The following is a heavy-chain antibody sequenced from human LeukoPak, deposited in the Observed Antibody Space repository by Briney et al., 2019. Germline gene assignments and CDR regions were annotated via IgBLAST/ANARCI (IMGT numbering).Heavy chain of an antibody. J-gene: IGHJ6*04. CDR2: FDPEDGET. CDR1: GYTLTELS. D-gene: IGHD6-13*01. CDR3: ATGDSSSWIGLGDFDYYYGMDV. V-gene: IGHV1-24*01. Sequence: ASVKVSCKVSGYTLTELSMHWVRQAPGKGPEWMGGFDPEDGETIYAQKFQGRVTMTEDTSTDTAYMELSSLRSEDTAVYYCATGDSSSWIGLGDFDYYYGMDVWGKGTTVTVSS.